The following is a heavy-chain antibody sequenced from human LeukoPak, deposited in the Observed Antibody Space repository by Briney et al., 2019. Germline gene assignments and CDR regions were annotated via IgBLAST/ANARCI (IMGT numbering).Heavy chain of an antibody. CDR1: TGPLSGYH. Sequence: PSETLSLTCAVYTGPLSGYHWSWVRQPPGEGLEWVGEITNNGKTTNTKYNPSLESRIIISLDTTKNQFSLKLISVTAADTAVYYCARFPVVDTAKAWGQGTLVTVSS. CDR2: ITNNGKTTNT. CDR3: ARFPVVDTAKA. J-gene: IGHJ5*02. D-gene: IGHD5-18*01. V-gene: IGHV4-34*01.